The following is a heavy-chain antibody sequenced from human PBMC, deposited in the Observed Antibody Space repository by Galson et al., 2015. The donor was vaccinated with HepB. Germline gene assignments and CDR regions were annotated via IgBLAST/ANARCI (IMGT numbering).Heavy chain of an antibody. V-gene: IGHV3-30*02. CDR2: IRYDGSNK. Sequence: SLRLSCAASGFTFSSYGMYWVRQAPGKGLEWVAFIRYDGSNKYYADSVKGRFTISRDNSKNTLYLQMNSLRAEDTAVYYCAKDGRTTYYYGSGSYSHLDYWGQGTLVTVSS. J-gene: IGHJ4*02. D-gene: IGHD3-10*01. CDR3: AKDGRTTYYYGSGSYSHLDY. CDR1: GFTFSSYG.